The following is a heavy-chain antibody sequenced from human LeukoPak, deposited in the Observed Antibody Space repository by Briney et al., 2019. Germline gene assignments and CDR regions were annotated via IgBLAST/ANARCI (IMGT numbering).Heavy chain of an antibody. Sequence: PGGSLRLSCAASGFTFSSYWMSWVRQAPGKGLEWVANIEQDGSEKYYVDSVKGRFTISRDNAKNSLYLQMNSLRAEDTAVYYCARALTMIVVAFDYWGQGTLVTVSS. CDR3: ARALTMIVVAFDY. V-gene: IGHV3-7*01. J-gene: IGHJ4*02. CDR1: GFTFSSYW. CDR2: IEQDGSEK. D-gene: IGHD3-22*01.